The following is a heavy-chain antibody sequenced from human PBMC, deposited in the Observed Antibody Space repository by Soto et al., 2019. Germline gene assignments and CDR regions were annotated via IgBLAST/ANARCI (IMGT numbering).Heavy chain of an antibody. CDR2: LNVGNGYT. V-gene: IGHV1-3*01. Sequence: QIQLVQSGAEVKKPGASVKVSCQASGYTFSGSAVHWVRQAPGQRLEWMGWLNVGNGYTKVSETFEDRVTLSRDTSANTAYMELSSLRLEDTAVFYCARSGGNYPHWYFDLWGRGTLVTVSS. D-gene: IGHD1-26*01. J-gene: IGHJ2*01. CDR3: ARSGGNYPHWYFDL. CDR1: GYTFSGSA.